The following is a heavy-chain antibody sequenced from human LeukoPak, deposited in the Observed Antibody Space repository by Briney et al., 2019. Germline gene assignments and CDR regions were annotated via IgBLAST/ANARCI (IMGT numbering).Heavy chain of an antibody. V-gene: IGHV2-5*01. Sequence: SGPTLVNPTQTLTLTCTFSGFSLSSSGVGVCWIRQPPGKALEWLTLIYWNDDKRYSPSLKSRLTITKDTSKNQVVLTMTNMDPVDTATYYCAHITTVVTVDYWGQGTLVTVSS. J-gene: IGHJ4*02. CDR1: GFSLSSSGVG. D-gene: IGHD4-23*01. CDR2: IYWNDDK. CDR3: AHITTVVTVDY.